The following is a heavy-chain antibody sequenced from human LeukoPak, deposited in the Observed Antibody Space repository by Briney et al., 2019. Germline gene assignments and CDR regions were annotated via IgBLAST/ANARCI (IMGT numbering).Heavy chain of an antibody. CDR3: VRGDWYFES. J-gene: IGHJ4*02. V-gene: IGHV3-7*04. CDR2: INLDGTEK. Sequence: GGSLRLSCAPSGFNFSDSRMTWVRQAPGKGLQWVANINLDGTEKHFLDSIEGRFTISRDNRKKSLYLQMNSLRPQDTAVYFCVRGDWYFESWGQGTLVTVSS. CDR1: GFNFSDSR. D-gene: IGHD2-21*01.